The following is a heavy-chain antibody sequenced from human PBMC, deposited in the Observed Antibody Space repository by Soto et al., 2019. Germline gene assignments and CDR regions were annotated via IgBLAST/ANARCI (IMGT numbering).Heavy chain of an antibody. V-gene: IGHV1-18*01. J-gene: IGHJ5*02. CDR1: GFKFTSYG. CDR3: ARYDFWSGYSQDL. D-gene: IGHD3-3*01. CDR2: VTAYNDNV. Sequence: QVELVQSGGEVKKPGASVKVSCKVSGFKFTSYGINWVRQAPGQGLEWVGWVTAYNDNVKYAEKFQGRVTMTADTAANTAYMDLTSLRADDTAVYYCARYDFWSGYSQDLWGQGTLVTVAS.